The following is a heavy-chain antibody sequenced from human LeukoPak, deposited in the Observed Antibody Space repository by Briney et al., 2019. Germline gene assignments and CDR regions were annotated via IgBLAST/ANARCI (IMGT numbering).Heavy chain of an antibody. CDR2: IYGGGTT. D-gene: IGHD4-17*01. CDR3: ARAPNYGDYGGQ. CDR1: GFTVSNNY. V-gene: IGHV3-53*01. Sequence: GGSLRLSCAASGFTVSNNYMSWVRQAPGKGLEWVSLIYGGGTTYYADSVKGRFTISSDSSKNTLYLQMNSLRAEDAAVYYCARAPNYGDYGGQWGRGTLVTVSS. J-gene: IGHJ4*02.